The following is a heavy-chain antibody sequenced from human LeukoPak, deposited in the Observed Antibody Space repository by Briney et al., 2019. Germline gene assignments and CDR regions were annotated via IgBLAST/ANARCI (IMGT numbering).Heavy chain of an antibody. D-gene: IGHD4-17*01. J-gene: IGHJ5*02. CDR2: IYYSGST. Sequence: TSETLSLTCTVSGGSISSSSYYWGWIRQPPGKGLEWIGSIYYSGSTYYNPSLKSRVTISVDTSKNQFSLKLSSVTAADTAVYYCARGDRGVTTPWGQGTLVTVSS. V-gene: IGHV4-39*01. CDR1: GGSISSSSYY. CDR3: ARGDRGVTTP.